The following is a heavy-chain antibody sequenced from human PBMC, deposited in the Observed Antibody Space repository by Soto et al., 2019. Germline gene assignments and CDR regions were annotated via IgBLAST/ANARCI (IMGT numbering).Heavy chain of an antibody. CDR2: IGAYNGNT. J-gene: IGHJ6*02. V-gene: IGHV1-18*01. D-gene: IGHD3-10*01. CDR3: VRHRSGSYYKDAMDL. CDR1: EYSFTIYD. Sequence: ASVNVHCKTSEYSFTIYDISWGRQAPGQGLEWMGWIGAYNGNTNYAQKFQGRVTMTTDTPTRTAYVELRSLRSDDTAMYYCVRHRSGSYYKDAMDLWGQGTTVTV.